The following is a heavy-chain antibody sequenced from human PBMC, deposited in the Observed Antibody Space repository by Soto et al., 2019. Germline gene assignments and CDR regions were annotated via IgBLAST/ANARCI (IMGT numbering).Heavy chain of an antibody. V-gene: IGHV1-18*01. J-gene: IGHJ6*03. CDR3: ARIVGGSNIDYSHYLDL. Sequence: QVQLVQSGAEVKKPGASVKVSCKASGYSFTSHGISWVRQAPGQGLEWMGWISGNSGDTNYAQKLQGRVTVTTNTSTSTAYMELRSLRSEDTAVYSCARIVGGSNIDYSHYLDLWGKGPRSPSP. CDR2: ISGNSGDT. D-gene: IGHD3-16*01. CDR1: GYSFTSHG.